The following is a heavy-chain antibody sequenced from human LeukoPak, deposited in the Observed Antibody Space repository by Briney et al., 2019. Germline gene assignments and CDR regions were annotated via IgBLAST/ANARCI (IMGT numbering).Heavy chain of an antibody. D-gene: IGHD2-15*01. CDR1: GYTFTSYG. Sequence: ASVKVSCKASGYTFTSYGISWVRQAPGQGLEWMGWISAYNGNTNYAQKLQGRVTMTTDTSTSTVYMELSSLRSEDTAVYYCASRWWYQGAYFDYWGQGTLVTVSS. CDR3: ASRWWYQGAYFDY. J-gene: IGHJ4*02. CDR2: ISAYNGNT. V-gene: IGHV1-18*01.